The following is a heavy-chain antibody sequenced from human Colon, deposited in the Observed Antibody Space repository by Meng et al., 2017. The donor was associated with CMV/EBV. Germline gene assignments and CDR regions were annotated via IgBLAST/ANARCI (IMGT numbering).Heavy chain of an antibody. V-gene: IGHV3-23*01. CDR1: DFTFRNYA. CDR3: ARIFGHAAGHYYHALDV. CDR2: ISDSGDRT. J-gene: IGHJ6*02. Sequence: GESLKISCAASDFTFRNYAMTWVRRAPGRGLEAVSSISDSGDRTYYEDSVRGRFTISRDNSKDTLYLQMNSLRAEDTAIYYCARIFGHAAGHYYHALDVWGQGITVTVSS. D-gene: IGHD3-3*01.